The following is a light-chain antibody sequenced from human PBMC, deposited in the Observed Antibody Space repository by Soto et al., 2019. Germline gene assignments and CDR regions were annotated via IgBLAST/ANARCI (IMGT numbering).Light chain of an antibody. J-gene: IGLJ1*01. CDR2: DVS. CDR1: SSDVGSYKY. CDR3: CSDAGDYTVYV. V-gene: IGLV2-11*01. Sequence: QSVLTQPRSVSGSPGQSVTISCTGTSSDVGSYKYVSWYQQHPGKAPKLMIFDVSKRPSGVPDRFPGSTSANTASLTISGLQAEDEADYYCCSDAGDYTVYVFGTGTKVTVL.